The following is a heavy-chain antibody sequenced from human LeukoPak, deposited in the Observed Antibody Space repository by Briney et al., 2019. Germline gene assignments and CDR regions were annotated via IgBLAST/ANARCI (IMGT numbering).Heavy chain of an antibody. Sequence: SETLSLTCTVSGGSINSNDFYWGWIRQPPGKGLEWIGSIYYSGNTYYNSSLKSRVTISVDTSKNQFSLKLSSVTAADTAVFYCARSTESGSFDYWGQGTLVTVSS. J-gene: IGHJ4*02. CDR1: GGSINSNDFY. CDR2: IYYSGNT. D-gene: IGHD5-12*01. CDR3: ARSTESGSFDY. V-gene: IGHV4-39*01.